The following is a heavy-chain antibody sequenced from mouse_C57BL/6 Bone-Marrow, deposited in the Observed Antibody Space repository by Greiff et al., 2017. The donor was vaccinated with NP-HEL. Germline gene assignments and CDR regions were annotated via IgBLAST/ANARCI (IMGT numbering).Heavy chain of an antibody. CDR2: IDPSDSYT. CDR1: GYTFTSYW. V-gene: IGHV1-69*01. D-gene: IGHD1-1*01. CDR3: AREFVTTVVARNYFDY. J-gene: IGHJ2*01. Sequence: VQLQQPGAELVMPGASVKLSCKASGYTFTSYWMHWVKQRPGQGLEWIGEIDPSDSYTNYNQKFKGKSTLTVDKSSSTAYMQLSSLTSEDSAVYYCAREFVTTVVARNYFDYWGQGTTLTVSS.